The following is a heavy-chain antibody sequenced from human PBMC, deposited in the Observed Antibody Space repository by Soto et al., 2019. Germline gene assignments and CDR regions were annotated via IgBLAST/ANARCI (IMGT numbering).Heavy chain of an antibody. CDR3: AKDYGSGSYSSPLDY. CDR2: ISYDGSNK. D-gene: IGHD3-10*01. CDR1: GFTFSSYG. V-gene: IGHV3-30*18. J-gene: IGHJ4*02. Sequence: GGSLRLSCAASGFTFSSYGMHWVRQAPGKGLEWVAVISYDGSNKYYADSVKGRFTISRDNSKNTLYLQMNSLRAEDTAVYYCAKDYGSGSYSSPLDYWGQGTLVTVSS.